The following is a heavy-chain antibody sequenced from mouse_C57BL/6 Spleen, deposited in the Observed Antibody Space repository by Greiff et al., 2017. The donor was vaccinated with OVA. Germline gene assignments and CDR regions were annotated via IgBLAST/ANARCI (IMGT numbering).Heavy chain of an antibody. D-gene: IGHD1-1*01. CDR3: TRAYGSSYEGY. CDR2: IDPETGGT. Sequence: VQLQESGAELVRPGASVTLSCKASGYTFTDYEMHWVKQTPVHGLEWIGAIDPETGGTAYNQKFKGKAILTADKSSSTAYMELRSLTSEDSAVYYCTRAYGSSYEGYWGQGTTLTVSS. V-gene: IGHV1-15*01. J-gene: IGHJ2*01. CDR1: GYTFTDYE.